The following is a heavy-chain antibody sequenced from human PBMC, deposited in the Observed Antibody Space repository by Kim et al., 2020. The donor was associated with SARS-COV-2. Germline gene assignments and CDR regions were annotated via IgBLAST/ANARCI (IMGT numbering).Heavy chain of an antibody. V-gene: IGHV4-61*02. D-gene: IGHD3-3*01. CDR2: IYTSGST. CDR3: AREPRGVASWSGYYNPDY. CDR1: GGSISSGSYY. J-gene: IGHJ4*02. Sequence: SETLSLTCTVSGGSISSGSYYWSWIRQPAGKGLEWIGRIYTSGSTNYNPSLKSRVTISVDTSKNQFSLKLSSVTAADTAVYYCAREPRGVASWSGYYNPDYWGQGTLVTVSS.